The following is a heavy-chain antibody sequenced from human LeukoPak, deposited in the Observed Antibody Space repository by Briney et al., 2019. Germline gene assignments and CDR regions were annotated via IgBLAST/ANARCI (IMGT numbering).Heavy chain of an antibody. D-gene: IGHD3-22*01. CDR2: IIPIFGTA. J-gene: IGHJ4*02. CDR1: GYTFTGYY. CDR3: AKSFHTMGYYDSSGYYAPRN. Sequence: ASVKVSCKASGYTFTGYYMHWVRQAPGQGLEWMGGIIPIFGTANYAQKFQGRVTITADKSTSTAYMELSSLRSEDTAVYYCAKSFHTMGYYDSSGYYAPRNWGQGTLVTVSS. V-gene: IGHV1-69*06.